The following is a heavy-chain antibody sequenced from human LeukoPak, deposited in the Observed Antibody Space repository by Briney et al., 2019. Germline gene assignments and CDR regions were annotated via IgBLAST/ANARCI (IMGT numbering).Heavy chain of an antibody. V-gene: IGHV5-51*01. J-gene: IGHJ4*02. Sequence: GESLKISCKGSGYSFTSYWIGGVRQMPGKGLEWMGIIYPGDSDTRYSPSFQGQVTISADKSISTAYLQWSSLKASDTAMYYCARHNNYYDSSGYCDYWGQGTLVTVSS. D-gene: IGHD3-22*01. CDR2: IYPGDSDT. CDR1: GYSFTSYW. CDR3: ARHNNYYDSSGYCDY.